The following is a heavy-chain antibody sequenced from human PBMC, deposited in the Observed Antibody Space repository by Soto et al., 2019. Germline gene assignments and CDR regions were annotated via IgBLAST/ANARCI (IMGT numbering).Heavy chain of an antibody. V-gene: IGHV4-61*08. CDR2: IYYSGST. CDR3: ARVTYYYDSSGYYYRPYFDY. CDR1: GGSISSGGYY. J-gene: IGHJ4*02. Sequence: PSETLSLTCTVSGGSISSGGYYWSWIRQPPGKGLEWIGYIYYSGSTNYNPSLKSRVTISVDTSKNQFSLKLSSVTAADTAVYYCARVTYYYDSSGYYYRPYFDYWGQGTLVTVSS. D-gene: IGHD3-22*01.